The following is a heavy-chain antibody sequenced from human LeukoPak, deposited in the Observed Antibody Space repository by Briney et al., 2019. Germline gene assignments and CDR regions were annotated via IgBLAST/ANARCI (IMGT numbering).Heavy chain of an antibody. Sequence: ASVKVSCKASGGTFSSYAISWVRQAPGQGLEWMGGIIPIFGTANYAQKFQGRVTITADESTSTAYMELSSLRSEDTAVYYCARDSTYYDILTGCYNRNPSDYWGQGTLVTVSS. CDR1: GGTFSSYA. J-gene: IGHJ4*02. V-gene: IGHV1-69*01. D-gene: IGHD3-9*01. CDR2: IIPIFGTA. CDR3: ARDSTYYDILTGCYNRNPSDY.